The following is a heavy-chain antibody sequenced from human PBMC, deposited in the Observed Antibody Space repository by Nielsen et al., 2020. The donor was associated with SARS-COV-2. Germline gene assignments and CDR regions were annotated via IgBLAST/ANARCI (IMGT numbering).Heavy chain of an antibody. J-gene: IGHJ4*02. Sequence: GESLKISCAASGFSFSSHWMSWVRQVPGKGLEWVADIDPDGSDKVYVDSVKGRFTISRDNAKKSMSLQMNNLRVEDTAVYYCAKDSEVAGYDHWGQGTLVTVSS. D-gene: IGHD6-19*01. V-gene: IGHV3-7*01. CDR3: AKDSEVAGYDH. CDR2: IDPDGSDK. CDR1: GFSFSSHW.